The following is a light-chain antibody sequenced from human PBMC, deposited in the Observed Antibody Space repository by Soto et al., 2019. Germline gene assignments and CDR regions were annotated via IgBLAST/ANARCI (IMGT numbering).Light chain of an antibody. CDR1: SSDVVGYNY. V-gene: IGLV2-14*03. J-gene: IGLJ1*01. CDR2: DVS. Sequence: QSALTQPASVSGSPGQSITISCTGTSSDVVGYNYVSWYQHHPGKAPKLMIYDVSNRPSGVSNRFSGSKSGNTASLTISGLQPEDDADYYCSSYTTSNTRQIVFGTGTKVTVL. CDR3: SSYTTSNTRQIV.